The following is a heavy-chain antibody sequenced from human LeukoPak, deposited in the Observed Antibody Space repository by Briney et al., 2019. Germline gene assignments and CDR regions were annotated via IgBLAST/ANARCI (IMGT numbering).Heavy chain of an antibody. J-gene: IGHJ6*02. CDR1: CGSIRSSYYY. D-gene: IGHD1-7*01. Sequence: SETLSLTCTVSCGSIRSSYYYWGWIRQPPGKGLEWIGSIYDSGSTYYNPSLKSRVTISVDTSKNQFSLKLNSVTAADTAVYYCARDLITGTTMDVWGQGTTVTVSS. CDR3: ARDLITGTTMDV. CDR2: IYDSGST. V-gene: IGHV4-39*02.